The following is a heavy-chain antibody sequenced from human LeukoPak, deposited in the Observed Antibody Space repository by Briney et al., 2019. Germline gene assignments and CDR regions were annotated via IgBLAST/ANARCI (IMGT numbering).Heavy chain of an antibody. J-gene: IGHJ4*02. Sequence: GGSLRLSCAASGFMFSSNWMSWVRLAPGKGLEWVANIKEDGTETYYVDSVKSRFTISRDNAKNSLYLQMNSLRVEDTAVYYCAKEGRSLQTYWGQGTLVTVSS. V-gene: IGHV3-7*03. D-gene: IGHD5-24*01. CDR2: IKEDGTET. CDR1: GFMFSSNW. CDR3: AKEGRSLQTY.